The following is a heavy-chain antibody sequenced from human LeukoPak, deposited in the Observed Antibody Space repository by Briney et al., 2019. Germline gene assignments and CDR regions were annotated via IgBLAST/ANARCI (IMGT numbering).Heavy chain of an antibody. D-gene: IGHD3-22*01. Sequence: ASVKVSCKASGYTFTSYGISWVRQAPGQGLEWMGWISAYNGNTNYAQKLQGRVTMTTDTSTSTAYMELRSLRSDDTAVYYCARDREYYYDSSGYYWGQGTLVTVSS. J-gene: IGHJ4*02. CDR3: ARDREYYYDSSGYY. CDR2: ISAYNGNT. CDR1: GYTFTSYG. V-gene: IGHV1-18*01.